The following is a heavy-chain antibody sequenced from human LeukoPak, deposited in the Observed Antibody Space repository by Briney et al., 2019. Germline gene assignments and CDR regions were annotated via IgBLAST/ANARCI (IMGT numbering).Heavy chain of an antibody. J-gene: IGHJ4*02. CDR3: ARDKKSGESSEIDY. D-gene: IGHD3-10*01. CDR1: GFTFSNYW. Sequence: HTGGSPRLSCAASGFTFSNYWVHWVRQAPGKGLVWVSRINRDGSTTKYADSVKGRFTVSRDNAKNTLNLQMNSLRAEDTAVYYCARDKKSGESSEIDYWGQGTLVTVSS. V-gene: IGHV3-74*03. CDR2: INRDGSTT.